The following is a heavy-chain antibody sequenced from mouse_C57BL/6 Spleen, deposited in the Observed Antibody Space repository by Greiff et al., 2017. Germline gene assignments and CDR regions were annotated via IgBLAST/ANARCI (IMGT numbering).Heavy chain of an antibody. V-gene: IGHV1-39*01. CDR1: GYSFTDYN. D-gene: IGHD1-1*01. CDR2: INPNYGTT. Sequence: VHVKQSGPELVKPGASVKISCKASGYSFTDYNMNWVKQSNGKSLEWIGVINPNYGTTSYNQKFKGKATLTVDQSSSTAYMQLNSLTSEDSAVYYCARCDIYYGSSYFDYWGQGTTLTVSS. CDR3: ARCDIYYGSSYFDY. J-gene: IGHJ2*01.